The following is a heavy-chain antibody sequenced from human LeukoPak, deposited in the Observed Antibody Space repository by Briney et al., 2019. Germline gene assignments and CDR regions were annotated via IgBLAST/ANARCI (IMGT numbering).Heavy chain of an antibody. D-gene: IGHD5-18*01. CDR2: IIPIFGTA. CDR1: GGTFSSYA. CDR3: AREEEGLRGYSYGYFDY. J-gene: IGHJ4*02. V-gene: IGHV1-69*13. Sequence: ASVKVSCKASGGTFSSYAISWVRQAPGQGLEGMGGIIPIFGTANYAQKFQGRVTITADESTSTAYMELSSLRSEDTAVYYCAREEEGLRGYSYGYFDYWGQGTLVTVSS.